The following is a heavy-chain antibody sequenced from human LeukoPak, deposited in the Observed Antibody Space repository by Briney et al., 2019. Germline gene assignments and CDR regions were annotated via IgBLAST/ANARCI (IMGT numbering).Heavy chain of an antibody. CDR3: ARDVNWGFDS. CDR1: GFTFSDYP. CDR2: IRGSGPGSGSGT. D-gene: IGHD7-27*01. Sequence: GGSLRLSCATSGFTFSDYPMNWVRQAPGKGLEWVSNIRGSGPGSGSGTYYADSVKGRFIISRDNAKNSVYLQMNSLRVEDSAFYCCARDVNWGFDSWGQGALVTVSS. V-gene: IGHV3-48*04. J-gene: IGHJ4*02.